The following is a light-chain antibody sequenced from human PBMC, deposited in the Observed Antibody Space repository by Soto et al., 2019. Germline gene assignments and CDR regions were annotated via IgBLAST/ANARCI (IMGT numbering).Light chain of an antibody. CDR2: TNN. V-gene: IGLV1-44*01. J-gene: IGLJ2*01. CDR1: SSNIGSHI. Sequence: QSVLTQPPLASGAPGQRVTISCSGSSSNIGSHIVNWYQQVPGTAPKLLIYTNNQRPSGVPDLFSGSKSGTSASLAISGLQSEDEADYYCAAWDDSAFGVVFGGGTKLTVL. CDR3: AAWDDSAFGVV.